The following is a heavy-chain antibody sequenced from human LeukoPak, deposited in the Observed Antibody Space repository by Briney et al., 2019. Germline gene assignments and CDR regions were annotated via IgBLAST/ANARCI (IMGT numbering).Heavy chain of an antibody. Sequence: AGGSLRLSCAASGFTFSSYWMHWVRQAPGKGLEWVANIKQDGSEKYYVDSVKGRFTISRDNAKNSLYLQMNSLRAEDTAVYYCARAFYYDILTGYWDYFDYWGQGTLVTVSS. D-gene: IGHD3-9*01. CDR3: ARAFYYDILTGYWDYFDY. CDR1: GFTFSSYW. CDR2: IKQDGSEK. V-gene: IGHV3-7*03. J-gene: IGHJ4*02.